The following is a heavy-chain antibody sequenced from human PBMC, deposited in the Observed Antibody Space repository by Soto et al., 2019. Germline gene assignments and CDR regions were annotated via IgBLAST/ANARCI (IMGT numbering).Heavy chain of an antibody. Sequence: GGSLRLSCAASGFTFSSYSMNWVRQAPGKGLEWVSSISSSSSYIYYADSVKGRFTISRDNAKNSLYLQMNSLRAEDTAVYYCAREQDSSGWYANYFDYWGQGT. D-gene: IGHD6-19*01. CDR2: ISSSSSYI. J-gene: IGHJ4*02. V-gene: IGHV3-21*01. CDR1: GFTFSSYS. CDR3: AREQDSSGWYANYFDY.